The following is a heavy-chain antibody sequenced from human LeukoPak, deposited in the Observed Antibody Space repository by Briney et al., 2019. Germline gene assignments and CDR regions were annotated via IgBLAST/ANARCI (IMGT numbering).Heavy chain of an antibody. Sequence: SQTLSLTCTASGGSISSGSYYWSWIRQPAGKGLEWIGEINHSGSTNYNPSLKSRVTISVDTSKNQFSLKLSSVTAADTAVYYCARGPPLGSSYFDYWGQGTLVTVSS. CDR2: INHSGST. CDR3: ARGPPLGSSYFDY. D-gene: IGHD6-6*01. V-gene: IGHV4-61*09. J-gene: IGHJ4*02. CDR1: GGSISSGSYY.